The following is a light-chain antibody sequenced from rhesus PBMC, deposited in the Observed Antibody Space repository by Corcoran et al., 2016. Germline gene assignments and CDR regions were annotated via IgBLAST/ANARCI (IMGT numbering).Light chain of an antibody. Sequence: QSALTQPPSVSKSLGQSVTISCTGTSSDIGGYNGVSWYQQHPGTAPRLLIYEVSKRPSGVSDRFSGSKSGNTASLTISGLQAEDEADYYCCSYTTSSTFIFGAGTRLTVL. CDR3: CSYTTSSTFI. CDR2: EVS. V-gene: IGLV2-38*01. J-gene: IGLJ1*01. CDR1: SSDIGGYNG.